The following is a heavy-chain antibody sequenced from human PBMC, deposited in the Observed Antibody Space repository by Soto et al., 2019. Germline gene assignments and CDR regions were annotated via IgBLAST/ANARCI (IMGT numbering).Heavy chain of an antibody. CDR2: ISYDGSNK. J-gene: IGHJ6*03. Sequence: GGSLRLSCAASGFTFSSYGMHWVRQAPGKGLEWVAVISYDGSNKYYADSVKGRFTISRDNSKNMLDLQMNSLRAEDTAVYYCAKVSSITIFGVVIMDYYMDVWGKGTTVTVSS. D-gene: IGHD3-3*01. CDR3: AKVSSITIFGVVIMDYYMDV. V-gene: IGHV3-30*18. CDR1: GFTFSSYG.